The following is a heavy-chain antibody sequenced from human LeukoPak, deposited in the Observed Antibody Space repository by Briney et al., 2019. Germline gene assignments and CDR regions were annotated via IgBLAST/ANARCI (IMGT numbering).Heavy chain of an antibody. CDR2: INHSGST. Sequence: SETLSLTCAVYGGSFSGYYWSWIRQPPGKGLEWIGEINHSGSTNYNPSLKSRVTISVDTSKNQFSLKLSSVTAADTAVYYCARDNDSSGTPQRTFDYWGQGTLVTVSS. J-gene: IGHJ4*02. CDR1: GGSFSGYY. D-gene: IGHD3-22*01. CDR3: ARDNDSSGTPQRTFDY. V-gene: IGHV4-34*01.